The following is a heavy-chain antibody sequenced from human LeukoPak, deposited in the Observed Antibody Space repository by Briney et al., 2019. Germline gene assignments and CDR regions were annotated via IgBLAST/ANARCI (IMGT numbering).Heavy chain of an antibody. CDR3: ARQRAIVIAEDC. CDR1: GGSFSGDF. J-gene: IGHJ4*02. D-gene: IGHD6-13*01. V-gene: IGHV4-34*01. Sequence: SETLSLTCAVYGGSFSGDFWSWIRQSPGKGLEWIGEINHGGSTTYNPSLKSRVTISVDTSKNQFSLKLSSVTAADTAVYYCARQRAIVIAEDCWGQGTLVTVSS. CDR2: INHGGST.